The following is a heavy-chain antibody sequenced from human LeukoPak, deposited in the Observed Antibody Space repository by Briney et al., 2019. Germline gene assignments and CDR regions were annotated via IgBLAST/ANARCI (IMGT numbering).Heavy chain of an antibody. D-gene: IGHD1-14*01. J-gene: IGHJ4*02. V-gene: IGHV3-48*03. CDR3: ARGVEPLAANTLAY. Sequence: GGSLRLSCAASGFIFSGSEMNWVRQAPGKGLEWVSGISSSGTTRYYADSVKGRFTISRDNSKNTLYLEMNSLSPDDTAVYYCARGVEPLAANTLAYWGQGTLVTVSS. CDR1: GFIFSGSE. CDR2: ISSSGTTR.